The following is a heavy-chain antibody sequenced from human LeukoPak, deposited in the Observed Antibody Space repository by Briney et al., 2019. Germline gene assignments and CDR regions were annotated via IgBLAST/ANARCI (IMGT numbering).Heavy chain of an antibody. D-gene: IGHD2-15*01. V-gene: IGHV3-53*01. CDR3: ARAPPDNSFQEVHGDY. Sequence: GGSLRLSCAASGSTVSSNYMTWVRQAPGTGLKWVSVIYSGGSTFYADSVKGRFTISRDISKNTVYLQMNSLRAEDTAVYYCARAPPDNSFQEVHGDYWGQGTLVTVSS. J-gene: IGHJ4*02. CDR1: GSTVSSNY. CDR2: IYSGGST.